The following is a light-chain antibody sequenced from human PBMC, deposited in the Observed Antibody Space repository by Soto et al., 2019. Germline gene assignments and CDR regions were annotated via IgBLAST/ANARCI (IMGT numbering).Light chain of an antibody. CDR2: GAS. CDR3: QQYGSSPPYT. V-gene: IGKV3-20*01. Sequence: EIVLTQSPGTLSLSPGERATLSCRASQSVSSSYLAWYQQKPGQAPRLLIYGASSRATGITDRFSGSGSGINFTITISSLEPQDFAVYYCQQYGSSPPYTFGQGTKLEIK. CDR1: QSVSSSY. J-gene: IGKJ2*01.